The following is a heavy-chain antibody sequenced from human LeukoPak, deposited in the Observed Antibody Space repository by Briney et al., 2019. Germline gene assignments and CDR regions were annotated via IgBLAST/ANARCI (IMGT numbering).Heavy chain of an antibody. V-gene: IGHV1-46*01. J-gene: IGHJ6*03. CDR1: GYTFTSYY. CDR3: ARGRILDGPTSRSYYYYYMDV. CDR2: INPSGGST. Sequence: ASVKVSCKASGYTFTSYYMHWVRQAPGQGLEWMGIINPSGGSTSYAQKFQGRVTMTRDMSTSTVYVELSSLRSEDTAVYYCARGRILDGPTSRSYYYYYMDVWGKGTTVTVSS. D-gene: IGHD5-24*01.